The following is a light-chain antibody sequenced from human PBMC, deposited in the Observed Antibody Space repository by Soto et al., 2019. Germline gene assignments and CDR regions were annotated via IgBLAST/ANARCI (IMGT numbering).Light chain of an antibody. V-gene: IGKV3-11*01. J-gene: IGKJ2*02. CDR3: QQRGKWPRT. CDR2: DAY. CDR1: QSVDRY. Sequence: EVVLTQSPDTLALSPGEPATLSGRASQSVDRYVAWYQQKVGQAPRLIIYDAYTLATGVGARFTGSGSATDFSLTITSLEPEDFAVYYCQQRGKWPRTFGPGTKVEIK.